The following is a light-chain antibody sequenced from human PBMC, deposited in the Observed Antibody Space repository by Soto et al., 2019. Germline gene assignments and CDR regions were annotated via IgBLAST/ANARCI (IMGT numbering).Light chain of an antibody. CDR2: LNSDGSH. Sequence: QPVLTQSPSASASLGASVKLTCTLSSGHSSYAIAWHQQQPEKGPRYLMKLNSDGSHSKGDGIPDRFSGSSSGAERYLTISSLQSEDEADSYCQTWGTGTYVVFGGGTKLTVL. V-gene: IGLV4-69*01. CDR3: QTWGTGTYVV. J-gene: IGLJ2*01. CDR1: SGHSSYA.